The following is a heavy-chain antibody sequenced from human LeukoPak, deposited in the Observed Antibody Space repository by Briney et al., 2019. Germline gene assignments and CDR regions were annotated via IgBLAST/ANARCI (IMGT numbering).Heavy chain of an antibody. V-gene: IGHV3-11*05. CDR2: ITSSSGYT. J-gene: IGHJ4*02. CDR3: ARGEGLMADY. D-gene: IGHD2-8*01. Sequence: GGSLRLSCAASGFTFSDYYMTWIRQAPGKGLEWVSYITSSSGYTNHADSVKGRFTISRDNAKNSLYLQMNNLRAEDTAVYYCARGEGLMADYWGQGTLVTVSS. CDR1: GFTFSDYY.